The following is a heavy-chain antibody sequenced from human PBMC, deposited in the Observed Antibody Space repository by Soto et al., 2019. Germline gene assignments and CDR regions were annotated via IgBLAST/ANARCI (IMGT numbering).Heavy chain of an antibody. D-gene: IGHD3-3*01. CDR3: ATGEARTYYDFWSGPFDY. CDR1: GYTFTSYA. Sequence: QVQLVQSGAEVKKPGASVKVSCKASGYTFTSYAMPWVRQAPGQRLEWMGWINAGNGKTKYAQKFKGRVTITRDTTESTAYMEQSSLRSEDTAVYYCATGEARTYYDFWSGPFDYWGQGTLVAVSS. V-gene: IGHV1-3*01. J-gene: IGHJ4*02. CDR2: INAGNGKT.